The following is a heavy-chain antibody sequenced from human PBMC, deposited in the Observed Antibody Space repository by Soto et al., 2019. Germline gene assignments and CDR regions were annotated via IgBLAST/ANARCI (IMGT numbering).Heavy chain of an antibody. CDR3: ARDPLSDYDILTGYYNSNLDY. J-gene: IGHJ4*02. CDR1: GDSVSSNSAA. CDR2: TYYRSKWYN. Sequence: SQTLSLTCVISGDSVSSNSAAWNWIRQSPSRGLEWLGRTYYRSKWYNDYAVSVKSRITINPDTSKNQFSLQLNSVTPEDTAVYYCARDPLSDYDILTGYYNSNLDYWGQGTLVTVSS. D-gene: IGHD3-9*01. V-gene: IGHV6-1*01.